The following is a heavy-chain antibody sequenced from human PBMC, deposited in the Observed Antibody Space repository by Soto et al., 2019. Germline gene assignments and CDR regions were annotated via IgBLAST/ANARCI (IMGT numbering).Heavy chain of an antibody. CDR1: GFTFRSYA. D-gene: IGHD3-3*01. CDR2: MSGAGRSS. J-gene: IGHJ4*02. V-gene: IGHV3-23*01. Sequence: ESGGDLVQPGGSLRLSCAASGFTFRSYAMSWVRQAPGKGLEWVSSMSGAGRSSYDADSVKGRFTISRDNSKNTLYLQMNNLRAEDTALYYCAKGPIFGVENIYDYWGQGTLVTVSS. CDR3: AKGPIFGVENIYDY.